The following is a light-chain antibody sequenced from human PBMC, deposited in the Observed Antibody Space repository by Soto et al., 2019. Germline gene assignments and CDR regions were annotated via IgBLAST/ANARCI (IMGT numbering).Light chain of an antibody. CDR1: QSVRSC. CDR3: QQRSNWLT. Sequence: EIVLTQSPATLSLSPGERATLSCRASQSVRSCLAWYQQKPGQAPRLLIYDASNRATGIPARFSGSGSGTDFTLTISSLEPEDFAVYYCQQRSNWLTFGGGTKVEIK. CDR2: DAS. V-gene: IGKV3-11*01. J-gene: IGKJ4*01.